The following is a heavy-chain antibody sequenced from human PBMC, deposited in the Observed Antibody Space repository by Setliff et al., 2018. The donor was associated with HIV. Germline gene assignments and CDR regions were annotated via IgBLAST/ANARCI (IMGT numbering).Heavy chain of an antibody. D-gene: IGHD3-22*01. V-gene: IGHV4-61*01. J-gene: IGHJ4*02. CDR1: GGSVGSGSYY. Sequence: SETLSLTCTVSGGSVGSGSYYWSWIRQSPGKGLEWIGYIYYSGITTYNPSLKSRVTISIDTSKNQFSLMLSSVTAADTAVYYCARLGDYDSSGYSWFDYWGRGTLVTVSS. CDR2: IYYSGIT. CDR3: ARLGDYDSSGYSWFDY.